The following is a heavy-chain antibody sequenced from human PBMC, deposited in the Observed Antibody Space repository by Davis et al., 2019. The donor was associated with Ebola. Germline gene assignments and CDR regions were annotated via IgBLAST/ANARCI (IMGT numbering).Heavy chain of an antibody. CDR3: ARVHGGYENNVFDI. Sequence: PGGSLRLSCAASGFTFSSYAMHWVRQAPGKGLEWVAVISYDGSNKYYADSVKGRFTISRDNAKNTLYLQMNSLRAEDTAVYYCARVHGGYENNVFDIWGQGTMVTVSS. CDR1: GFTFSSYA. J-gene: IGHJ3*02. V-gene: IGHV3-30-3*01. CDR2: ISYDGSNK. D-gene: IGHD3-16*01.